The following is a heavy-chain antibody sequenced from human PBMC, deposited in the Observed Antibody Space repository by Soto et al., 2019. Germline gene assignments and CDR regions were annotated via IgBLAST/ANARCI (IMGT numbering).Heavy chain of an antibody. CDR1: GFTFSSYS. V-gene: IGHV3-48*01. Sequence: GSLRLSCAASGFTFSSYSMNWVRQAPGKGLEWVSYISSSSSTIYYADSVKGRFTISRDNAKNSLYLQMNSLRAEDTVVYYCASHGYCSSTSCFDAFDIWGQGTMVTVSS. D-gene: IGHD2-2*01. J-gene: IGHJ3*02. CDR2: ISSSSSTI. CDR3: ASHGYCSSTSCFDAFDI.